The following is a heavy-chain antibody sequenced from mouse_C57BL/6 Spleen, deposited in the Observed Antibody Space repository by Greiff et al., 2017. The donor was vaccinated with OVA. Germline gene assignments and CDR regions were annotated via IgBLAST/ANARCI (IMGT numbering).Heavy chain of an antibody. D-gene: IGHD2-1*01. CDR1: GYTFTSYG. Sequence: VQLVESGAELARPGASVKLSCKASGYTFTSYGISWVKQRTGQGLEWIGEIYPRSGNTYYNEKFKGKATLTADKSSSTAYMELRSLTSEDSAVYFCARGDYYGLFAYWGQGTLVTVSA. CDR3: ARGDYYGLFAY. CDR2: IYPRSGNT. V-gene: IGHV1-81*01. J-gene: IGHJ3*01.